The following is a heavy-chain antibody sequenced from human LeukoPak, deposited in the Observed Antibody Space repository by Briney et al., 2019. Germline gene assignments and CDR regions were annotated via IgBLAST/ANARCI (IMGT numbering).Heavy chain of an antibody. CDR2: ISSSSSTI. Sequence: GGSLRLSCAASGFTFSSYSMNWVRQAPGKGLEWVSYISSSSSTIYYADSVKGRFTISRDNAKNSLYLQMNSLRAEDTAVYYCARDPFDLYCGGDCYFPIFDYWGQGTLVTVSS. D-gene: IGHD2-21*02. J-gene: IGHJ4*02. CDR3: ARDPFDLYCGGDCYFPIFDY. V-gene: IGHV3-48*01. CDR1: GFTFSSYS.